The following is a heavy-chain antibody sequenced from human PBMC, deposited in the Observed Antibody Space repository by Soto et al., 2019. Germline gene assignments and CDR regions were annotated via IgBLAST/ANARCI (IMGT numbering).Heavy chain of an antibody. D-gene: IGHD1-26*01. CDR3: ERVGGWSYLR. CDR1: GFTFSSYA. V-gene: IGHV3-30-3*01. J-gene: IGHJ4*02. CDR2: ISYDGSNK. Sequence: QVQLVESGGGVVEPGRSLRLSCAASGFTFSSYAMHWVRQATGKGLEWVAVISYDGSNKYYADFVKGRFSITRDNSENALDWQMSSRRGEDTAVYYGERVGGWSYLRWGQGTLVTVSS.